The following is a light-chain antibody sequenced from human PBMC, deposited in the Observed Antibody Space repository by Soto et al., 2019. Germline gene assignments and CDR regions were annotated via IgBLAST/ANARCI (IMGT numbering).Light chain of an antibody. CDR3: QQCGSSPET. CDR2: GAS. J-gene: IGKJ1*01. V-gene: IGKV3-20*01. Sequence: DIVLTQSPGTLSFSPGQRATLSCRASQSISSSFLAWYQQKPGQAPRLLIYGASSRATGIPDRFSGSGSGTDFTLTISRLEPEDFAVYYCQQCGSSPETFGQGTKVDI. CDR1: QSISSSF.